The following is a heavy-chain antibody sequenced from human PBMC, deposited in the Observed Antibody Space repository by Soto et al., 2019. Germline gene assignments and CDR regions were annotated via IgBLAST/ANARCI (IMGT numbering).Heavy chain of an antibody. CDR3: ARRVIAAADNWFDP. J-gene: IGHJ5*02. CDR1: GGSISSSSYY. CDR2: IYYSGST. Sequence: SETLSLTCTVSGGSISSSSYYWSWIRQPPGKGLEWIGYIYYSGSTNYNPSLKSRVTISVDTSKNQFSLKLSSVTAADTAVYYCARRVIAAADNWFDPWGQGTLVTVSS. D-gene: IGHD6-13*01. V-gene: IGHV4-61*05.